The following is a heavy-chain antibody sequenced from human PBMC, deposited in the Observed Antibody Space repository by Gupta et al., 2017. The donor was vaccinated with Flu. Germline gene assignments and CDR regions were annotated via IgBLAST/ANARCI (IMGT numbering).Heavy chain of an antibody. CDR3: AKSVYCSGGGCYSPADH. D-gene: IGHD2-15*01. V-gene: IGHV3-33*03. CDR2: IWYNGDYK. Sequence: VQLVASGGGVVQPGGSIRLSCAASGFTFRSNGINWVRQAPGKGLEWVAVIWYNGDYKYYADSLKGRFTISRDNSKDTAYLQIDSLRAEDTGLYYCAKSVYCSGGGCYSPADHWGQGTQVTV. J-gene: IGHJ4*02. CDR1: GFTFRSNG.